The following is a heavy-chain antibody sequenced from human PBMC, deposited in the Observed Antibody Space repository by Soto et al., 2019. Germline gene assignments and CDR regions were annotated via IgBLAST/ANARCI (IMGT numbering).Heavy chain of an antibody. CDR2: ISYDGSNK. CDR3: AKDSSVRGFVVEPAAMGN. D-gene: IGHD2-2*01. V-gene: IGHV3-30*18. Sequence: PXGSLRLSCAASGFSFSSYGMNWVRQVPGQGLEWVAVISYDGSNKKYADSVKGRFTISRDNSKNTLYLQMNSLRAEDTAVYYCAKDSSVRGFVVEPAAMGNWGPGTLVTVSS. J-gene: IGHJ4*02. CDR1: GFSFSSYG.